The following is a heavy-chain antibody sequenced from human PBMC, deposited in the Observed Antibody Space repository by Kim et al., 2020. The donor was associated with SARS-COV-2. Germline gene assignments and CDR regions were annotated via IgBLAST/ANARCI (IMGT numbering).Heavy chain of an antibody. CDR3: AKDYYGITTTFYYGMDV. V-gene: IGHV3-23*01. Sequence: VKGRFTISGDNSKHTLYLQMHSLRAEDTAVYYCAKDYYGITTTFYYGMDVWGQGTTVTVSS. D-gene: IGHD3-10*01. J-gene: IGHJ6*02.